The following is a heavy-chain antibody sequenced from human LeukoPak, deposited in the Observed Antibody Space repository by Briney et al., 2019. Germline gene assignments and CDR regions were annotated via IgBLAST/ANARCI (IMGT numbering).Heavy chain of an antibody. CDR2: IYHSGST. J-gene: IGHJ4*02. CDR3: VKSGSYYEAFDY. V-gene: IGHV4-38-2*02. Sequence: SETLSHTCTVSGGSISSYYWGWIRQPPGKGLEWIGSIYHSGSTFYNPSLKSRLTISVDTSKNQFSLKLSSVTAADTAVYYCVKSGSYYEAFDYWGQGTLVPVSS. CDR1: GGSISSYY. D-gene: IGHD1-26*01.